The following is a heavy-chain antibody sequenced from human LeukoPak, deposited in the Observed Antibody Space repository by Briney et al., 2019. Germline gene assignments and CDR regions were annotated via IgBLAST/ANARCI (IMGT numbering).Heavy chain of an antibody. Sequence: ASVKVSCEASGYTFTSYYMHWVRQAPGQGLEWMGIINPSGGSTSYAQKFQGRVTMTRDTSTSTVYMELSSLRSEDTAVYYCARGIAAAGAYYYYYYMDVWGKGTTVTASS. CDR1: GYTFTSYY. J-gene: IGHJ6*03. CDR3: ARGIAAAGAYYYYYYMDV. CDR2: INPSGGST. D-gene: IGHD6-13*01. V-gene: IGHV1-46*01.